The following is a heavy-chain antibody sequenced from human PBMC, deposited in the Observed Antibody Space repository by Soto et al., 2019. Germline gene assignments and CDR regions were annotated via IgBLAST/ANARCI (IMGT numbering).Heavy chain of an antibody. Sequence: SVKVSCKASGGTFSSYAISWVREAPGQGLEWMGGIIPIFGTANYAQKFQGRVTITADESTSTAYMELSSLRSEDTAVYYCVAGDYYYDSSGYYENYYYGMDVWGQGTTVTVSS. CDR3: VAGDYYYDSSGYYENYYYGMDV. V-gene: IGHV1-69*13. D-gene: IGHD3-22*01. CDR1: GGTFSSYA. CDR2: IIPIFGTA. J-gene: IGHJ6*02.